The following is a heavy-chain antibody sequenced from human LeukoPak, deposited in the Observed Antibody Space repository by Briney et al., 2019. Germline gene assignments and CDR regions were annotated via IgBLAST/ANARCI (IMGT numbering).Heavy chain of an antibody. J-gene: IGHJ4*02. V-gene: IGHV4-39*07. CDR1: GGSISSSSYY. CDR3: AIEGIYDSSGYPFDY. D-gene: IGHD3-22*01. Sequence: PSETLSLTCTVSGGSISSSSYYWGWIRQPPGKRLEWIGSIYYSGSTYYNPSLKSRVTISVDTSKNQFSLKLSSVTAADTAVYYCAIEGIYDSSGYPFDYWGQGTLVTVSS. CDR2: IYYSGST.